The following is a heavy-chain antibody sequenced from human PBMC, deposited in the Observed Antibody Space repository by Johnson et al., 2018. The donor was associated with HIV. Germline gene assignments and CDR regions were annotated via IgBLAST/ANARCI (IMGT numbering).Heavy chain of an antibody. V-gene: IGHV3-30*03. CDR1: GFTFSSYG. CDR3: ARDNLRQLDAFDI. CDR2: ISYDGSNK. J-gene: IGHJ3*02. D-gene: IGHD3-16*01. Sequence: QVHLVESGGGVVQPGGSLRLSCAASGFTFSSYGMHWVRQAPGKGLEWVAVISYDGSNKYYADSVKGRFTISRDNSKNTLYLQMNSLRAEDTAVYYCARDNLRQLDAFDIWGQGTMVTVSS.